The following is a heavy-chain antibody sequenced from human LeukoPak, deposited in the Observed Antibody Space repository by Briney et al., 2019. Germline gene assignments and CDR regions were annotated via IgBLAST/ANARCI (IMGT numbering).Heavy chain of an antibody. V-gene: IGHV3-23*01. D-gene: IGHD5-12*01. CDR3: ATKLGSGYDYVY. CDR1: GFTFSSYA. CDR2: ISGSGVGT. J-gene: IGHJ4*02. Sequence: AGGSLRLSCVASGFTFSSYAMSWVRQAPGKGLEWVSAISGSGVGTNYADSVKGRFTISRDNSKNTLYLQMNSLRAKGTAVYYCATKLGSGYDYVYWGQGTLVTVSS.